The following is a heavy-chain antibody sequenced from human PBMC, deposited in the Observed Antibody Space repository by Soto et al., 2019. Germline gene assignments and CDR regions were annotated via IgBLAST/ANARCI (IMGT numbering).Heavy chain of an antibody. CDR3: AHGPTYGDEGTLDY. CDR1: GFSLSTSGVG. V-gene: IGHV2-5*02. CDR2: IYWDDDK. Sequence: QITLKESGPTLVKPTQTLTLTCTFSGFSLSTSGVGVGWIRQPPGKALEWLALIYWDDDKRYSPSLKSRLTITKDTSKNQVVLTMTNMDPVDTATYYSAHGPTYGDEGTLDYWGQGTLVTVSS. D-gene: IGHD4-17*01. J-gene: IGHJ4*02.